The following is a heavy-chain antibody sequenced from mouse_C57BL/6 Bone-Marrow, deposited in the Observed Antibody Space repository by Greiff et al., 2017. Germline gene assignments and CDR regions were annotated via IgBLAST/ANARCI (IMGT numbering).Heavy chain of an antibody. J-gene: IGHJ2*01. CDR2: ISGGGGNT. Sequence: DVQLVESGGGLVKPGGSLKLSCAASGFTFSSYTMSWVRQTPEKRLEWVATISGGGGNTYYPDSVKGRFTISRDNAKNTLYLQMSSLRSEDTALYYCARHGGEGYWGQGTTLTVSS. CDR1: GFTFSSYT. CDR3: ARHGGEGY. V-gene: IGHV5-9*01.